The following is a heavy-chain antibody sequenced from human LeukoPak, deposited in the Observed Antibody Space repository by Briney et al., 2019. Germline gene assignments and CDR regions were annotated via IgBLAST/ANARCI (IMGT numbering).Heavy chain of an antibody. CDR3: ARGALLTIFGVVKHYYYMDV. V-gene: IGHV1-18*01. Sequence: ASVKVSCKASGYTFSNYNISWVRQAPGQGLEWMGWISPYNGNTNYAEKFQGRVTMTTDTSSSTAYMELRSLRSDDTAVYYCARGALLTIFGVVKHYYYMDVWGKGTTVTVSS. D-gene: IGHD3-3*01. CDR1: GYTFSNYN. J-gene: IGHJ6*03. CDR2: ISPYNGNT.